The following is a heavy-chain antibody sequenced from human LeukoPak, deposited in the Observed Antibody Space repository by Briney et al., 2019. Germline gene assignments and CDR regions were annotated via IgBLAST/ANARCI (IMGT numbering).Heavy chain of an antibody. CDR3: VRGRGVPEYYFDY. CDR1: GFTFSSYW. CDR2: IKTDGSST. J-gene: IGHJ4*02. V-gene: IGHV3-74*01. D-gene: IGHD2-2*01. Sequence: GGSLRLSCANSGFTFSSYWMHWVRQAPGKGLVWVSRIKTDGSSTTYADFVQGRFTISRDNAKNTLYLQMNSLRADDTAVYYCVRGRGVPEYYFDYRGQGTLVTVSS.